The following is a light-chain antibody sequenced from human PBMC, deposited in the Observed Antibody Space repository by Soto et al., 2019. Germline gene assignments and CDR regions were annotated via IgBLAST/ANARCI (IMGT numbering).Light chain of an antibody. Sequence: QLVLTQPPSASGTPGQTVTISCSGSTSNIGSHYVHWYQQLPGTAPKLLIHRINQRPSGVPDRFSGSKSGTSASLAISGFRSEDEADYYCATWDDSVNGWVCGGGTKLTVL. V-gene: IGLV1-47*01. CDR2: RIN. CDR3: ATWDDSVNGWV. J-gene: IGLJ3*02. CDR1: TSNIGSHY.